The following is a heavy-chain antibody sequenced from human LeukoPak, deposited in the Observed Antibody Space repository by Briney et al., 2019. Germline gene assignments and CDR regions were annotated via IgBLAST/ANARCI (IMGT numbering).Heavy chain of an antibody. V-gene: IGHV3-23*01. CDR2: ISNSGRST. D-gene: IGHD3-10*01. CDR1: GFTFSTFA. CDR3: ATGGVIITNFDC. J-gene: IGHJ4*02. Sequence: GGSLRLSCAASGFTFSTFAMSWVRQAPGKGLEWISGISNSGRSTYYADSVRGRFTISRDNSKNTLYLQMNSLRAEDTAVYYCATGGVIITNFDCWGQGTLVTVSS.